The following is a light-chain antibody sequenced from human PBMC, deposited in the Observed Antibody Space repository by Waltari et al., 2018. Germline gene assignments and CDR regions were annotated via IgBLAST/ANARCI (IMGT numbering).Light chain of an antibody. V-gene: IGKV3-20*01. CDR3: QHYLRLPVT. J-gene: IGKJ1*01. CDR1: PCVTRA. CDR2: GAS. Sequence: EIVLTQSPGTLSLSPGESAPLSCRTSPCVTRALAWYQQKPGQAPRLLIYGASNRATGIPDRFSGSGSGTDFSLTISSLEPEDFAVYYCQHYLRLPVTFGQGTKVEVK.